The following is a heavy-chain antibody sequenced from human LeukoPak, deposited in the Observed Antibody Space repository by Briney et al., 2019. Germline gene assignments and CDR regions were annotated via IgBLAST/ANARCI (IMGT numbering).Heavy chain of an antibody. V-gene: IGHV4-61*01. CDR3: ARDRKSGKLGKNWFDP. CDR2: IYYSGST. D-gene: IGHD1-1*01. Sequence: SETLSLTCTVSGGSVSSGSYYWSWIRQPPGKGLEWIGYIYYSGSTNYNPSLKSRVTISVDTSKNQFSLKLGSVTAADTAVYYCARDRKSGKLGKNWFDPWGQGTLVTVSS. CDR1: GGSVSSGSYY. J-gene: IGHJ5*02.